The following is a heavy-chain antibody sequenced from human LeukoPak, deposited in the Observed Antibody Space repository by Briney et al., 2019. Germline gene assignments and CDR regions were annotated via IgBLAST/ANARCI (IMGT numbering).Heavy chain of an antibody. Sequence: SETLSLTCAVSGYSISSGYYWGWIRQPPGKGLEWIGIVHHSGSTYYNPSLKSRVTISADTSKNQFSLNLSSVTAADTAVYYCARGPPYMTAWSRVDYWGQGTRVTVSS. J-gene: IGHJ4*02. V-gene: IGHV4-38-2*01. D-gene: IGHD1-1*01. CDR2: VHHSGST. CDR1: GYSISSGYY. CDR3: ARGPPYMTAWSRVDY.